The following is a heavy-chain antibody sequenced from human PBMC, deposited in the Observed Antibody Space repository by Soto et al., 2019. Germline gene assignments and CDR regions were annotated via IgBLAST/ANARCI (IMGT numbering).Heavy chain of an antibody. CDR1: GDSISGTYW. V-gene: IGHV4-4*02. D-gene: IGHD2-2*01. J-gene: IGHJ6*02. Sequence: QVQLQESGPGLVKPSGTLSLTCTVSGDSISGTYWWSWVRQPPGKGLEWIGEISHSGSTTYNPSLTSQVIMSVDKSKNQFALKVISGTAADTAVYYCARVMPAYGMDVWGQGTTVTVS. CDR3: ARVMPAYGMDV. CDR2: ISHSGST.